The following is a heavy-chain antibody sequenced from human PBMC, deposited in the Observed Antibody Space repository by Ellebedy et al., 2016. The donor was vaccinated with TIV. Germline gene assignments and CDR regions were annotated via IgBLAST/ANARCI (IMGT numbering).Heavy chain of an antibody. D-gene: IGHD3-10*01. CDR1: GGSFSAYY. Sequence: MPSETLSLTCAVYGGSFSAYYWSWIRQPPGKGLEWIGEINHSGSTNYNPSLKSRVTMSADMSKNQFSLKLSSVTAADTAVYFCARLWFQQLSAFDFWGRGTLVTVSS. CDR2: INHSGST. V-gene: IGHV4-34*01. CDR3: ARLWFQQLSAFDF. J-gene: IGHJ4*02.